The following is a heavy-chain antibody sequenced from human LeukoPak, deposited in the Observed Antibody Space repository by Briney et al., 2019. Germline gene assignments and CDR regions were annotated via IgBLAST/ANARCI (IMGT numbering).Heavy chain of an antibody. V-gene: IGHV1-8*01. Sequence: GASVKVSCRASGFIFTVYDINWVRQAAGQGLEWMGWMNPITGSTGYARRFQGRVTMTRDTSTGTAYMELTSLRSEDTAVYYCVRDGEGVAISVNYWFDPWGQGTLVTVSS. CDR2: MNPITGST. D-gene: IGHD3-10*01. J-gene: IGHJ5*02. CDR3: VRDGEGVAISVNYWFDP. CDR1: GFIFTVYD.